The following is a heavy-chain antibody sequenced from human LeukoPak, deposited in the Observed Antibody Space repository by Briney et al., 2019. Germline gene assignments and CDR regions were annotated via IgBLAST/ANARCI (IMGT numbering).Heavy chain of an antibody. Sequence: GGSLRLSCAASGFTVSSNYMSWVRQAPGKGLEWVSVIYSGGSTYFADSVKGRFTISRDNSKNTLFLQMNSLRAEDTAVYYCPRHTAMAPKLDYWGQGTLVTVSS. CDR3: PRHTAMAPKLDY. CDR1: GFTVSSNY. D-gene: IGHD5-18*01. CDR2: IYSGGST. J-gene: IGHJ4*02. V-gene: IGHV3-53*01.